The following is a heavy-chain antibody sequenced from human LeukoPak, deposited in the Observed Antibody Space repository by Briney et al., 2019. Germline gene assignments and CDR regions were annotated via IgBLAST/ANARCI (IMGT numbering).Heavy chain of an antibody. CDR1: GGTFSSYA. D-gene: IGHD3-9*01. CDR2: SIPIFGTA. CDR3: ARVGFGSYYDILTGWIEAFDI. Sequence: GASVKVSCKASGGTFSSYAFSWVRQAPGQGLEWMGGSIPIFGTANYAQKFQGRVTITADESTNTAYMELSSLSSEDTAVYYCARVGFGSYYDILTGWIEAFDIWGQGTMVTVSS. V-gene: IGHV1-69*13. J-gene: IGHJ3*02.